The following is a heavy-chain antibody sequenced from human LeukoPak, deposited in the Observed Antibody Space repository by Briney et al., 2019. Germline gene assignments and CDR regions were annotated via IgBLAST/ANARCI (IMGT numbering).Heavy chain of an antibody. D-gene: IGHD3-16*01. CDR2: IYRGDAT. V-gene: IGHV3-53*01. J-gene: IGHJ4*02. Sequence: PGGSLRLSCAASGFTVSSNYMSWVRQAPGKGLEWVSVIYRGDATYYAESVKGRFIISRDRSRNTLYLQMNSLSVEDTAMYYCVREIGNSGNYDWGQGTLVTVSS. CDR3: VREIGNSGNYD. CDR1: GFTVSSNY.